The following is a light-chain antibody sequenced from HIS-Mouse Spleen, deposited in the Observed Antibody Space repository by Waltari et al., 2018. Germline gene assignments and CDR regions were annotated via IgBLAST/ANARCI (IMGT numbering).Light chain of an antibody. CDR1: ALPKKY. CDR2: EDS. Sequence: SYELTQPPSVSVSPGQTARITCSGDALPKKYAYWYQQKSGQAPVLVIYEDSKRPAGIPEVVSGSSSWTMATLTISGAQVEDEADYYCYSTDSSGNHRVFGGGTKLTVL. CDR3: YSTDSSGNHRV. V-gene: IGLV3-10*01. J-gene: IGLJ2*01.